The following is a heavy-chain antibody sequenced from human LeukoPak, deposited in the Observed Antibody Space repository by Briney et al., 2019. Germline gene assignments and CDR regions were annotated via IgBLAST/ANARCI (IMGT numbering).Heavy chain of an antibody. J-gene: IGHJ4*02. Sequence: SDTLSLTCSVSGSSIASRNWWGWIRQPPGKGLEWIGYIYYTGSIYYNPSLKSRVTMSVDTSKNQFSLRLSSVTAVGAAVYYCARKTDAKSYYPDWGQGTLVTVSS. CDR1: GSSIASRNW. D-gene: IGHD3-10*01. CDR3: ARKTDAKSYYPD. CDR2: IYYTGSI. V-gene: IGHV4-28*05.